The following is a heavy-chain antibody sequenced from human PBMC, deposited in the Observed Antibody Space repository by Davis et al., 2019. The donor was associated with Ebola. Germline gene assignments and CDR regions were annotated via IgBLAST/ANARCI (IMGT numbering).Heavy chain of an antibody. D-gene: IGHD3-22*01. J-gene: IGHJ6*02. CDR2: IRSKANSYAT. Sequence: GESLKISCAASGFTFSGSAMHWVRQASGKGLEWVGRIRSKANSYATAYAASVKGRFTISRDDSKNTAYLQMNGLKTEDTAVYYCTTDHYYDSSGYYESYYYYGMDVWGQGTTVTVSS. V-gene: IGHV3-73*01. CDR3: TTDHYYDSSGYYESYYYYGMDV. CDR1: GFTFSGSA.